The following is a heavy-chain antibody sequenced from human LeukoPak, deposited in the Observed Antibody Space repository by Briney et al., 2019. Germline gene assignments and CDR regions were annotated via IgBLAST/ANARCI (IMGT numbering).Heavy chain of an antibody. D-gene: IGHD6-13*01. CDR2: INGGNGNT. V-gene: IGHV1-3*01. CDR3: AREGGKGSSSPRKYYFDY. CDR1: GYTFTSYA. J-gene: IGHJ4*02. Sequence: ASVKVSCKASGYTFTSYAIHWVRQAPGQRPEWMGWINGGNGNTEYSQNLQGRVTITRDTSASTAYMELSSLRSEDTAVYYCAREGGKGSSSPRKYYFDYWGQGTLVTVSS.